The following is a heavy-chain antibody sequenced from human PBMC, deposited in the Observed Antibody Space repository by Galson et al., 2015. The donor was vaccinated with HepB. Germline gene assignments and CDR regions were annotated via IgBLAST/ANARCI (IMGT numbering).Heavy chain of an antibody. CDR1: GYTFTSYA. D-gene: IGHD6-19*01. V-gene: IGHV1-3*01. J-gene: IGHJ6*02. Sequence: SVKVSCKASGYTFTSYAMHWVRQAPGQRLEWMGWINAGNGNTKYSQKFQGRVTITRDTSASTAYMELSSLRSEDTAVYYCARDQQWLAYYHYGMDVWGQGTTVTVSS. CDR3: ARDQQWLAYYHYGMDV. CDR2: INAGNGNT.